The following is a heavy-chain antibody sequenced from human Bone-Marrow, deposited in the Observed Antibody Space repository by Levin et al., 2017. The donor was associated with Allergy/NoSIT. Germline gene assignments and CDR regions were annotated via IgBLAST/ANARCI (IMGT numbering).Heavy chain of an antibody. V-gene: IGHV4-59*03. CDR2: IYYTGTTY. CDR1: GGSLSSYY. CDR3: AKIWGGYYFDY. Sequence: PSETLSLTCSVSGGSLSSYYWSWVRQSPGKGLEWIGYIYYTGTTYYYNPSLESRVTLSVDTSKNQFSLKLSSVTAADTAIYYCAKIWGGYYFDYWGHGLLVTVSS. J-gene: IGHJ4*01. D-gene: IGHD3-16*01.